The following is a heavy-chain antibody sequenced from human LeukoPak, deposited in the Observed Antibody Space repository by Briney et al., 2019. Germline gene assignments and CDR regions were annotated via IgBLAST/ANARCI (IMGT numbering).Heavy chain of an antibody. CDR3: AKAGYCSSTSCLEDF. D-gene: IGHD2-2*01. CDR2: ISSDGGST. CDR1: GFSFSSYV. V-gene: IGHV3-23*01. J-gene: IGHJ4*02. Sequence: GGSLRLSCAASGFSFSSYVMHWVRQAPGKGLEWVSAISSDGGSTYYADSVRGRFTISRDNSKNTVYLQMNSLRAEDTAIYYCAKAGYCSSTSCLEDFWGQGTLVTVSS.